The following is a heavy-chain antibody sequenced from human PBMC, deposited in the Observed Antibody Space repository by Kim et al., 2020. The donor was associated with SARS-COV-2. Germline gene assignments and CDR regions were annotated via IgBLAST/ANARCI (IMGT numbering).Heavy chain of an antibody. CDR1: GFTFSSYG. Sequence: GGSLRLSCAASGFTFSSYGMHWVRQAPGKGLEWVAVISYDGSNKYYADSVKGRFTISRDNSKNTLYLQMNSLRAEDTAVYYCAKDLNVQLRVYPYYYDSSGVDYWGQGTLVTVSS. V-gene: IGHV3-30*18. D-gene: IGHD3-22*01. J-gene: IGHJ4*02. CDR3: AKDLNVQLRVYPYYYDSSGVDY. CDR2: ISYDGSNK.